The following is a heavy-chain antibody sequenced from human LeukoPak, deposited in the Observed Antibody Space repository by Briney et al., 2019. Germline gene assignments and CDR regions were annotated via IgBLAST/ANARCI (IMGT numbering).Heavy chain of an antibody. V-gene: IGHV1-2*02. CDR2: MNANSGGT. CDR1: GYTFTAYY. J-gene: IGHJ4*02. CDR3: ATERSSSSANDY. D-gene: IGHD6-13*01. Sequence: ASVKLSCKASGYTFTAYYMHWVRQSPGQGLEWMGWMNANSGGTNYAQKFQGRVTMTRDISTSTVYTEMSSMRSEDTAVYYCATERSSSSANDYWGQGTLVTVSS.